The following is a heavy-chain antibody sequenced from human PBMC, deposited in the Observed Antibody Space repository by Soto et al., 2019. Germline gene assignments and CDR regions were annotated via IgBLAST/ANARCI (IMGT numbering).Heavy chain of an antibody. Sequence: SETLSLTCAVSGGSISSSNWWSWVRQPPGKGLEWIGEIYHSGSTNYNPSLKSRVTISVDKSKNQFSLKLSSVTAADTAVYYCARGHSSGWPTNWFDPWGQGILVTVSS. CDR3: ARGHSSGWPTNWFDP. V-gene: IGHV4-4*02. CDR1: GGSISSSNW. J-gene: IGHJ5*02. CDR2: IYHSGST. D-gene: IGHD6-19*01.